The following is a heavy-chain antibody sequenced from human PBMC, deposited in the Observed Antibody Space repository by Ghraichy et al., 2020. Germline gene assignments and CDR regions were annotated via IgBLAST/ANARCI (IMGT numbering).Heavy chain of an antibody. V-gene: IGHV3-23*01. CDR2: ISGSGGST. Sequence: GGSLRLSCAASGFTFSSYAMNWVRQAPGKGLEWVSTISGSGGSTYYADSVKGRFTISRDNSKNTLYLQMNSLRAEDTAVYYCAKEVVRQLAFDYWGQGTLVTVSS. CDR1: GFTFSSYA. CDR3: AKEVVRQLAFDY. J-gene: IGHJ4*02. D-gene: IGHD6-13*01.